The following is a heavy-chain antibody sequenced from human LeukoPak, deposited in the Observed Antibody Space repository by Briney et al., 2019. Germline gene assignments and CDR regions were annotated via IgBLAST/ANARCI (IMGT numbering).Heavy chain of an antibody. CDR3: ARRPYCSSTSCFNAFDT. J-gene: IGHJ3*02. CDR1: GGSISSSSYY. D-gene: IGHD2-2*01. CDR2: IYYSGST. V-gene: IGHV4-39*01. Sequence: PSETLSLTCTVSGGSISSSSYYWGWIRQPPGKGLEWIGSIYYSGSTYYNPSLKSRVTISVDTSKNQFSLKLSSVTAADTAVYYCARRPYCSSTSCFNAFDTWGQGTMVTVSS.